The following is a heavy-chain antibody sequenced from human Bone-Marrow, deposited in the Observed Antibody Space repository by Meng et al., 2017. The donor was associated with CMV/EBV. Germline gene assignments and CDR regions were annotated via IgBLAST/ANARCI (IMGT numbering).Heavy chain of an antibody. D-gene: IGHD3-10*01. CDR2: IWYDGSEE. CDR3: AKAPYSGGFDS. CDR1: GFTFSDYY. Sequence: GGSLRLSCAASGFTFSDYYMNWVRQAPGKGLEWVAVIWYDGSEEYYADNVKGRFTISRDNYRHMLYLQMNNLRAEDTAVYYCAKAPYSGGFDSWGQGTLVTVSS. V-gene: IGHV3-33*03. J-gene: IGHJ4*02.